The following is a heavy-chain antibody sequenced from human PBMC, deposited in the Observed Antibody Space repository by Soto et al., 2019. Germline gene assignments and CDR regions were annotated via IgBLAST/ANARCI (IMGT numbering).Heavy chain of an antibody. CDR2: IFYTGNT. D-gene: IGHD3-10*01. J-gene: IGHJ5*02. CDR3: ARHSDYYYFPGTYGASLDP. V-gene: IGHV4-39*01. CDR1: GGSISSSFYY. Sequence: PSETLSLTCTVSGGSISSSFYYWGWTRQPPGKGLEWIGSIFYTGNTYYNPSLKSRVTISLDTSKNQFSLRLSSVTAADTAVYYCARHSDYYYFPGTYGASLDPWGQGTLVTVYS.